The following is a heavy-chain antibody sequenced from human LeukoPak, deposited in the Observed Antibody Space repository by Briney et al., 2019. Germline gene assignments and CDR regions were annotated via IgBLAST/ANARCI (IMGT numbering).Heavy chain of an antibody. V-gene: IGHV3-21*01. CDR2: ISSSSSYI. J-gene: IGHJ4*02. D-gene: IGHD3-22*01. CDR1: GFTFSSYS. CDR3: ASTGDYDSSGYYHY. Sequence: GGSLRLSCTASGFTFSSYSMNWVRQAPGKGLEWVSSISSSSSYIYYADSVKGRSTISRDNAKNSLYLQMNSLRAEDTAVYYCASTGDYDSSGYYHYWGQGTLVTVS.